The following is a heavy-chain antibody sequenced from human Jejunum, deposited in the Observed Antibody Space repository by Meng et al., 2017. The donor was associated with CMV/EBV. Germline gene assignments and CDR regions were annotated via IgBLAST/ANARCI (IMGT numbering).Heavy chain of an antibody. D-gene: IGHD2-2*01. V-gene: IGHV1-2*02. CDR2: VNPNRGDT. Sequence: FTDFYMHWGRQAPGQGLEWMGWVNPNRGDTYYAQKFHGRVTMTRDTSITTAYMELSSLRSDDTAVYYCARDGVLCNDTRCQGLYSWGQGTLVTVSS. CDR3: ARDGVLCNDTRCQGLYS. J-gene: IGHJ5*02. CDR1: FTDFY.